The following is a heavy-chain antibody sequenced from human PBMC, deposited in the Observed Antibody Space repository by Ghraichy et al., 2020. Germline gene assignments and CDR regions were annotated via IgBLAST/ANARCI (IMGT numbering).Heavy chain of an antibody. CDR3: SRIWDGVTYHPDFDY. CDR2: LIVKPNNYAT. D-gene: IGHD2-8*01. CDR1: GFAFSDSA. V-gene: IGHV3-73*01. J-gene: IGHJ4*02. Sequence: LSLTCAASGFAFSDSALHWVRQASGKGLEWVARLIVKPNNYATAYVASLKGRFTISRDESKNTAYLQMNSLKTEDTAVYYCSRIWDGVTYHPDFDYWGQGTLVTVSS.